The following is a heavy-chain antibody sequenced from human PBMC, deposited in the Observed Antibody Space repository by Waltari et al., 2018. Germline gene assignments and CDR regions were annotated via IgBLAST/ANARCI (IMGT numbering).Heavy chain of an antibody. CDR1: GYSFTRYW. CDR3: ARSAKIGSYRHMDV. J-gene: IGHJ6*03. Sequence: DVQLVQSGAEVKKPGESLKISCKGSGYSFTRYWIGWVRQMPGKGLEWMGSFYPGDPDARYSPSFQGQGTFSADRSINTAYRQWSCLKASDTAIYYCARSAKIGSYRHMDVWGNGTTVTFSS. D-gene: IGHD1-26*01. CDR2: FYPGDPDA. V-gene: IGHV5-51*01.